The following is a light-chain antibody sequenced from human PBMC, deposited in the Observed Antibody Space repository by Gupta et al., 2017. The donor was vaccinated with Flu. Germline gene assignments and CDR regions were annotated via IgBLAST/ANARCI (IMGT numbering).Light chain of an antibody. CDR1: SSNIGAGYD. CDR3: QSYDSSLSGWV. V-gene: IGLV1-40*01. Sequence: QSGLTPPPSVSGAPGQRVTISCTGSSSNIGAGYDVHWYQQLPGTAPKLLIYGNSNRPSGVPDRFSGSKSGTSASLAITGLQAEDEADYYCQSYDSSLSGWVFGGGTKLTVL. CDR2: GNS. J-gene: IGLJ3*02.